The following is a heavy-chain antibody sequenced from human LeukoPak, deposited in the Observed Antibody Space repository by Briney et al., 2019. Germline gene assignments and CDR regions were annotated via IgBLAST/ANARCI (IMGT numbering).Heavy chain of an antibody. CDR1: NYSINSGDF. D-gene: IGHD2-2*03. CDR2: VALGGGT. J-gene: IGHJ4*02. CDR3: ARPRHTSMDMFDN. Sequence: PSETLSLTCAVSNYSINSGDFWAWLRQPPGKRLEWIGCVALGGGTHYNPSLKSRVTLSVDTSKNEFSLKLSSVTAADTAVYYCARPRHTSMDMFDNWGQGNLVTVSS. V-gene: IGHV4-38-2*01.